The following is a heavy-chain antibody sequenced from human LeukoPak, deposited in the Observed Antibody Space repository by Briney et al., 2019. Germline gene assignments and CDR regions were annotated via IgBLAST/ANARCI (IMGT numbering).Heavy chain of an antibody. CDR3: ARDFAISGSYSY. Sequence: PGGSLRLSCAASGFTISSYWMSWVRQAPGKGLEWVANIKQDGSEKYYVDSVKGRFTISRDNAKNSLYLQMNSLRAEDTAVYYCARDFAISGSYSYWGQGTLVTVSS. J-gene: IGHJ4*02. D-gene: IGHD1-26*01. V-gene: IGHV3-7*01. CDR1: GFTISSYW. CDR2: IKQDGSEK.